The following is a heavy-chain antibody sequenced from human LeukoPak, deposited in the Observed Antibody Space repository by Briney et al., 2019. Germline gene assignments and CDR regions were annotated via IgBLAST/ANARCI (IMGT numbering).Heavy chain of an antibody. D-gene: IGHD6-19*01. CDR2: ISYDGSNK. CDR3: ASLAVAGTWNWFDP. J-gene: IGHJ5*02. CDR1: GFTFSSYA. Sequence: GGSLRLSCAASGFTFSSYAMHWVRQAPGKGLEWVAVISYDGSNKYYADSVKGRFTISRDSSKNTLYLQMNSLRAEDTAVYYCASLAVAGTWNWFDPWGQGTLVTVSS. V-gene: IGHV3-30*01.